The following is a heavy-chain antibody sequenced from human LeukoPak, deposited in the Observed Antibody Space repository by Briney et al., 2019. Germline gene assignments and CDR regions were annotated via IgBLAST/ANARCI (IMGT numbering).Heavy chain of an antibody. J-gene: IGHJ5*02. V-gene: IGHV4-61*01. Sequence: SETLSLTCTVSGDSVSSGSYYWSWIRQPPGKGLVWIGYIYYSGSTNYNPSLKSRVTISVDTSKNQFSLKLSSVTGADTAVYYCARGLAAADTRWFDPWGQGTLVTVSS. CDR1: GDSVSSGSYY. CDR2: IYYSGST. CDR3: ARGLAAADTRWFDP. D-gene: IGHD6-13*01.